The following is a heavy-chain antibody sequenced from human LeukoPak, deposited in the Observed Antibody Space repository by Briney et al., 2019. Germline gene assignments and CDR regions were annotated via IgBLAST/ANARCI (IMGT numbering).Heavy chain of an antibody. V-gene: IGHV3-33*01. CDR2: IWKDGSDE. CDR3: AREEAFQLEASLDQ. CDR1: GFTFGDFG. Sequence: GGSRRLSCAAAGFTFGDFGMHWVSQAPGKWLEWVALIWKDGSDEFYADSVKGRFTISRDNSRNTLSLQMNSLRGEDTAVYYCAREEAFQLEASLDQWGQGTLVTVSS. J-gene: IGHJ4*02. D-gene: IGHD3-3*01.